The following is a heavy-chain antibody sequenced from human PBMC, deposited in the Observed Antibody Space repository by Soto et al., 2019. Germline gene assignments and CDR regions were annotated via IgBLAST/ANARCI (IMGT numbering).Heavy chain of an antibody. V-gene: IGHV4-4*07. CDR1: GDPITSYF. CDR3: ARTLSGFTYGSRQFYFDY. J-gene: IGHJ4*02. Sequence: SETLSLTCTVPGDPITSYFWTWLRQPAGKGLEWIGHVFPGGPTSHNSSLKSRVSMSVDTSKNQFSLTLTSVTAADTAVYYCARTLSGFTYGSRQFYFDYWGQGTLVTVSS. CDR2: VFPGGPT. D-gene: IGHD3-10*01.